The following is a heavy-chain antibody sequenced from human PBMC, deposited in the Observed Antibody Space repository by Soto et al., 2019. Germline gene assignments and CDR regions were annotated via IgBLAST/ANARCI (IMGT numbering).Heavy chain of an antibody. V-gene: IGHV4-59*01. Sequence: PSETLSLTCTVSDGSISNFYLSWIRQPPGKGLEWIGYISSSGNTNYNPSLKSRVSISVDTSKNQFSLNLTSVTAADTGVYYCARAPMVLTRSYFDSWGQGTPVTVS. D-gene: IGHD3-22*01. CDR3: ARAPMVLTRSYFDS. J-gene: IGHJ4*02. CDR2: ISSSGNT. CDR1: DGSISNFY.